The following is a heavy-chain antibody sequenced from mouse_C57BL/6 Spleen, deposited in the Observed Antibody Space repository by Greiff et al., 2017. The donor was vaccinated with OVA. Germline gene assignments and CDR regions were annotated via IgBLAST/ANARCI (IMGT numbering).Heavy chain of an antibody. CDR1: GYAFSSYW. CDR3: ARAGDGYDDYAMDY. V-gene: IGHV1-80*01. D-gene: IGHD2-2*01. Sequence: QVQLQQSGAELVKPGASVKISCKASGYAFSSYWMNWVKQRPGKGLEWIGQIYPGDGDTNYNGKFKGKATLTADKSSSTAYMQLSSLTSEDSAVYFCARAGDGYDDYAMDYWGQGTSVTVSA. J-gene: IGHJ4*01. CDR2: IYPGDGDT.